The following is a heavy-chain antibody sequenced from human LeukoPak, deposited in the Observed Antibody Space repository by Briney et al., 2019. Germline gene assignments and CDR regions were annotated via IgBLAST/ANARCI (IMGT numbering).Heavy chain of an antibody. V-gene: IGHV1-2*02. D-gene: IGHD6-19*01. CDR1: GYTFTYYY. CDR2: INTNSGGT. J-gene: IGHJ6*03. CDR3: ARDSSGNPYYYYYYMDV. Sequence: ASVKVSCKASGYTFTYYYMHWVRQAPGQGLEWMGWINTNSGGTNYAQKFQGRVTMTRDMSTSTVYMELSSLRSEDTAVYYCARDSSGNPYYYYYYMDVWGKGTTVTVSS.